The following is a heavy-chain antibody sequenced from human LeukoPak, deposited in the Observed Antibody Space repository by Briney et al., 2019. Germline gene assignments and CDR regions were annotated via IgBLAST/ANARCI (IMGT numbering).Heavy chain of an antibody. V-gene: IGHV4-59*11. CDR3: ARELWFGELRWFDP. D-gene: IGHD3-10*01. CDR2: IYYSGST. CDR1: GGSISSHY. Sequence: PSETLSLTCTVSGGSISSHYWSWIRQPPGKGLEWIGYIYYSGSTNYNPSLKSRVTISVDTSKNQFSLKLSSVTAADTAVYYCARELWFGELRWFDPWGQGTLVTVSS. J-gene: IGHJ5*02.